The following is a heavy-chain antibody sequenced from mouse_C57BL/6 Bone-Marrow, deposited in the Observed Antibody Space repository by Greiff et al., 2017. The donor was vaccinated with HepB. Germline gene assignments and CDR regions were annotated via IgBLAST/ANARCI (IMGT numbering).Heavy chain of an antibody. CDR3: VRSNYYDYAMDD. V-gene: IGHV10-3*01. Sequence: EVKLMESGGGLVQPKGSLKLSCAASGFTFNTYAMHWVRQAPGKGLEWVAGIRSKSSNYATYYADSVKDRLTISRDDSQSMLYLQMNNLKTEDTAMYYCVRSNYYDYAMDDWGQGTSVTVSS. CDR1: GFTFNTYA. J-gene: IGHJ4*01. CDR2: IRSKSSNYAT. D-gene: IGHD1-1*01.